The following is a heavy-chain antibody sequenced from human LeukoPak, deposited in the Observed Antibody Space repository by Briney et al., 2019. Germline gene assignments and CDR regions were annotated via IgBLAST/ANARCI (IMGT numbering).Heavy chain of an antibody. CDR3: ARLRPLYCSGGSCLSF. V-gene: IGHV4-39*07. CDR1: GGSVSSSSYY. Sequence: SETLSLTCTISGGSVSSSSYYWGWIRQPPGKGLEWIGSVYYSGSTYYNPSLKSRVTISVDTSKNQFSLKLSSVTAADTAVYYCARLRPLYCSGGSCLSFWGQGTLVTVSS. J-gene: IGHJ4*02. D-gene: IGHD2-15*01. CDR2: VYYSGST.